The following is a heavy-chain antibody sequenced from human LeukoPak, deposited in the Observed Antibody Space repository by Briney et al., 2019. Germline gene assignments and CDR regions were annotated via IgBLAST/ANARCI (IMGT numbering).Heavy chain of an antibody. Sequence: SETLSLTCTVSGGSISSYYWNWIRQPPGKGLEWIGYIYYSGTTNYNPSLKSRVTISVDTSKNQFSLQLNSVTPEDTAVYYCGRGHSGYYDYWGQGTLVTVSS. V-gene: IGHV4-59*12. CDR3: GRGHSGYYDY. J-gene: IGHJ4*02. D-gene: IGHD3-22*01. CDR1: GGSISSYY. CDR2: IYYSGTT.